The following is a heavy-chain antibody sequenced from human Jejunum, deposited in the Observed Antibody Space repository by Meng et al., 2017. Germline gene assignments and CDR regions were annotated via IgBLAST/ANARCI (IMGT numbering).Heavy chain of an antibody. CDR3: VSALGAYGASCFAY. D-gene: IGHD4-17*01. Sequence: VQLAQWVLGLSKPPSPPSTASAVSGGSLKAYCWNWLRQPPRKRLELIGEFCHSGSTNNNPSLRRRVTISVARSQNQLSLKLSSVSAKDTAVYFCVSALGAYGASCFAYWGQGALVTVSS. CDR1: GGSLKAYC. V-gene: IGHV4-34*01. CDR2: FCHSGST. J-gene: IGHJ4*02.